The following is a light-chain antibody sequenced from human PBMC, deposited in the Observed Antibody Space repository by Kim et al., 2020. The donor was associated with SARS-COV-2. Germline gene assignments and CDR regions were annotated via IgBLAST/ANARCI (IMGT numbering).Light chain of an antibody. CDR3: QVWDSSSDHPV. CDR2: YDS. CDR1: NIGSKS. Sequence: APGKTAGITCGGNNIGSKSVHCYQQQPGQAPVLVIYYDSDRPSGIPERFSGSNSGNTATLTISRVEAGDEADYYCQVWDSSSDHPVFGGGTQLTVL. J-gene: IGLJ3*02. V-gene: IGLV3-21*04.